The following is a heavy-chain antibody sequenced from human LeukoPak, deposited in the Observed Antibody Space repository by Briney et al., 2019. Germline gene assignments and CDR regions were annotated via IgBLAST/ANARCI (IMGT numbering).Heavy chain of an antibody. CDR1: GCSINNYY. J-gene: IGHJ4*02. CDR3: AERMGPSTAHLAQEYYFDY. Sequence: SETLSLTCTVSGCSINNYYWSWIRQPAGKGLEWIGRIYTRGSTNYNPSLKSRVTMSVDTSKNQFSLKLSSVTAADTAVYYCAERMGPSTAHLAQEYYFDYWGQGTLVTVSS. D-gene: IGHD4-11*01. CDR2: IYTRGST. V-gene: IGHV4-4*07.